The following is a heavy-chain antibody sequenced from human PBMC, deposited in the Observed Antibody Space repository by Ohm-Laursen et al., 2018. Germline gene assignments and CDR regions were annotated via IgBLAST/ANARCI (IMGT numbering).Heavy chain of an antibody. CDR1: GFTFDDYA. V-gene: IGHV3-9*01. CDR3: AKDLFGELFHYYYGMDV. CDR2: ISWNSGSI. D-gene: IGHD3-10*01. J-gene: IGHJ6*02. Sequence: SLRLSCSASGFTFDDYAMHWVRQAPGKGLEWVSGISWNSGSIGYADSVKGRFTISRDNAKNSLYLQMNSLRAEDTALYYCAKDLFGELFHYYYGMDVWGQGTTVTVSS.